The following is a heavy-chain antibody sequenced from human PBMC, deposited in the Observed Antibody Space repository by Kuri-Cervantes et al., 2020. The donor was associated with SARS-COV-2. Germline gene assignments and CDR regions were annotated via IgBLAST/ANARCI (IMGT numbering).Heavy chain of an antibody. V-gene: IGHV3-23*01. CDR3: ARDTGWYVFDY. CDR2: ISSSGHRA. J-gene: IGHJ4*02. Sequence: LPLTCAASGFTSSNYGMNWVRQAPGKGLEWLSFISSSGHRADYADSVSGRFTISRDNSKNTLYLQMNSLRAEDTATYFCARDTGWYVFDYWGQGTLVTVSS. CDR1: GFTSSNYG. D-gene: IGHD6-19*01.